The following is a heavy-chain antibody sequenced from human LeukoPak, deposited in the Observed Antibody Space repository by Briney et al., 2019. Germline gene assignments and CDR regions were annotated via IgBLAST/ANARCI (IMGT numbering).Heavy chain of an antibody. D-gene: IGHD4-17*01. CDR1: GGSISSSSYY. CDR3: ARAPDYGDPGGWFDP. V-gene: IGHV4-39*07. J-gene: IGHJ5*02. CDR2: IYYSGST. Sequence: PSEILSLTCTVSGGSISSSSYYWGWNRQPPGKGLEWIGSIYYSGSTYYNPSLKSRVTISVDTSKNQFSLKLSSVTAADTAVYYCARAPDYGDPGGWFDPWGQGTLVTVSS.